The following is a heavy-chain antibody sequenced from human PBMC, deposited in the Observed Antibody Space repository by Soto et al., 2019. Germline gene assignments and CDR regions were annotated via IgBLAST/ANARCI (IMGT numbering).Heavy chain of an antibody. Sequence: QVQLQQWGAGLFKPSETLSLTCAVYGGSFSDYYWSWIRQSPGKGLEWIGEINHRGNTNYNPSLQSRVTMSVDTSKNQFSLKLSSVTAADTAVYYCAREWLRHVDYWGQATLVTVSS. CDR2: INHRGNT. D-gene: IGHD5-12*01. V-gene: IGHV4-34*01. CDR1: GGSFSDYY. CDR3: AREWLRHVDY. J-gene: IGHJ4*02.